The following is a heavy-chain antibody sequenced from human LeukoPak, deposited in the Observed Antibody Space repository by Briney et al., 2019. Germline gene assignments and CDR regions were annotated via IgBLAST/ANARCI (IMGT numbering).Heavy chain of an antibody. CDR2: INHSGST. CDR3: ARGGFRIAARPCYY. Sequence: SETLSLTCAVYGGSFSGYYWSWLRQPPGKGLEWIGEINHSGSTNYNPSLTSRVTISVDTSKNQFSLKLSSVTAADTAVYYCARGGFRIAARPCYYWGQGTLVTVSS. D-gene: IGHD6-6*01. J-gene: IGHJ4*02. V-gene: IGHV4-34*01. CDR1: GGSFSGYY.